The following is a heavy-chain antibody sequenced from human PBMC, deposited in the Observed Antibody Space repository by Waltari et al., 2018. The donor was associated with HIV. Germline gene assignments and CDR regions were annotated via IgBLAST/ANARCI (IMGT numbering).Heavy chain of an antibody. CDR2: ISSSGNTI. J-gene: IGHJ4*02. CDR3: ARDRYYDTSGYRSLDY. CDR1: GFTFSAYY. V-gene: IGHV3-11*01. Sequence: QVQLVESGGGLVEPGGSLGLSCAASGFTFSAYYMNWIRQAPGKGLEWVSYISSSGNTIYYADSVKGRFTISRDNAKNSLYLQLNSLRAEDTAVYYCARDRYYDTSGYRSLDYWGQGTLVTVSS. D-gene: IGHD3-22*01.